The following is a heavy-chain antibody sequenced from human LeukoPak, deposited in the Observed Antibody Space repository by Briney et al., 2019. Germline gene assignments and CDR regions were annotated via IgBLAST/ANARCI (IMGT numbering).Heavy chain of an antibody. CDR2: INPNSGGT. D-gene: IGHD1-14*01. V-gene: IGHV1-2*02. J-gene: IGHJ3*01. CDR3: ARERGIRDAFDF. Sequence: ASVKVSCKASGYTFTCYYMHWVRQAPGQGLEWMGWINPNSGGTNYAQKFQGRVTMTRDTSISTAYMELSRLRSDDTAVYYCARERGIRDAFDFWGQGTMVTVSS. CDR1: GYTFTCYY.